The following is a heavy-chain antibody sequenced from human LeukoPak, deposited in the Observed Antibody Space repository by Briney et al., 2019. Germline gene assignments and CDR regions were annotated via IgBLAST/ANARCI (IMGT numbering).Heavy chain of an antibody. J-gene: IGHJ5*02. V-gene: IGHV5-51*01. CDR3: ARQNSGISAAGTRTIWFDP. CDR2: IYPGDSDT. CDR1: GYSFTTYW. Sequence: GESLKISCKGSGYSFTTYWIGWVRQMPGKGLEWMGIIYPGDSDTRYSPSFQGQVTISADKSISTAYLQWSSLKASDTAKYYCARQNSGISAAGTRTIWFDPWGQGTLVTVSS. D-gene: IGHD6-13*01.